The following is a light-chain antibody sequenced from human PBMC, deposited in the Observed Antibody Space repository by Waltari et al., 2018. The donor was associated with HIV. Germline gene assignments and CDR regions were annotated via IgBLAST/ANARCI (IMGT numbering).Light chain of an antibody. CDR1: QSVSSSN. CDR3: QQYGSSPRT. V-gene: IGKV3-20*01. Sequence: VLTQSPGTLSLSPGERATLSCRASQSVSSSNLAWYQQKPGQAPRLLIYGASSRATGIPDRFSGSGSGTDFTLTISRLEPEDFAVYYCQQYGSSPRTFGQGTKVEIK. CDR2: GAS. J-gene: IGKJ1*01.